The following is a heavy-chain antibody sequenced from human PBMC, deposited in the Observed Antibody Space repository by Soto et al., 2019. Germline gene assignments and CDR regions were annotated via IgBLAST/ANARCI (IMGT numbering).Heavy chain of an antibody. V-gene: IGHV3-30-3*01. CDR2: ISYDGSNK. J-gene: IGHJ5*02. CDR1: GFTFSSYA. CDR3: AREDYYGSGSYHYNWFDP. D-gene: IGHD3-10*01. Sequence: GGSLRLSCAASGFTFSSYAMHWVRQAPGKGLEWVAVISYDGSNKYYADSVKGRFTISRDNSKNTLYLQMNSLRAEDTAVYYCAREDYYGSGSYHYNWFDPWGQGTLVTVSS.